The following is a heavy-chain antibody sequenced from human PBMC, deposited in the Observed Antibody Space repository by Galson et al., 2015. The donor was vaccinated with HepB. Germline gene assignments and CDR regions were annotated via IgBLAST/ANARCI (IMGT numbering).Heavy chain of an antibody. CDR1: GFTFSSYA. V-gene: IGHV3-23*01. Sequence: SLRLSCAASGFTFSSYAMSWVRQAPGKGLEWVSAISGSGGSTYYADSVKGRFTISRDNSKNTLYLQMNSLRAEDTAVYYCAKDPGEYYDSSGYYYEDYWGQGTLVTVSS. D-gene: IGHD3-22*01. CDR3: AKDPGEYYDSSGYYYEDY. CDR2: ISGSGGST. J-gene: IGHJ4*02.